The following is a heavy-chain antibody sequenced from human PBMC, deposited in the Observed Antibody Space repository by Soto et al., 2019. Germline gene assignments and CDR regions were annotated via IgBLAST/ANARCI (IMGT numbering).Heavy chain of an antibody. CDR1: GFTFSSYG. V-gene: IGHV3-33*01. D-gene: IGHD6-13*01. J-gene: IGHJ6*02. CDR2: IWYDGSNK. CDR3: ARSIEQQLVYDGMDV. Sequence: PGGSLRLSCAASGFTFSSYGMHWVRQAPGKGLEWVAVIWYDGSNKYYADSVKGRFTISRDNSKNTLYLQMNSLRAEDTAVYYCARSIEQQLVYDGMDVWGQGTTVTVSS.